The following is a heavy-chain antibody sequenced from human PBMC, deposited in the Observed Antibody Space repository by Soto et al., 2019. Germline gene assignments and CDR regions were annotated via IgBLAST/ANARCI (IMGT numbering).Heavy chain of an antibody. CDR1: GLTFSSYA. V-gene: IGHV3-23*01. D-gene: IGHD3-3*01. CDR3: AKHQGIFGVVIDLDYYGMDV. Sequence: GGSLRLSTAPSGLTFSSYAISWVRQAPGKGLEWVSAISGSGCSTYYADSVKGLFTISRDNSKNTLYLQMNSLRAEDTAVYYCAKHQGIFGVVIDLDYYGMDVWGQGTTVTVSS. CDR2: ISGSGCST. J-gene: IGHJ6*02.